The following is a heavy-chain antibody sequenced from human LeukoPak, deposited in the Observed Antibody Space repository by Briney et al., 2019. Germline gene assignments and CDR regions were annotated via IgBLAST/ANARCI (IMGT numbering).Heavy chain of an antibody. CDR1: GGSISSYY. Sequence: PSETLSLTCTVSGGSISSYYWSWIRQPPGKGLEWIGYIYYSGSTNYNPSLKSRVTISVDTSKNQFSLKLSSVTAADTAVYYCATLGGRNTDWAYWGQGTLVTVSS. CDR2: IYYSGST. J-gene: IGHJ4*02. D-gene: IGHD2-15*01. CDR3: ATLGGRNTDWAY. V-gene: IGHV4-59*08.